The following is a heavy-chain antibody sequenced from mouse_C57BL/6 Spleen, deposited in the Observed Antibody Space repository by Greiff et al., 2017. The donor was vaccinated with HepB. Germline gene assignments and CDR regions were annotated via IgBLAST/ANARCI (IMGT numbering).Heavy chain of an antibody. CDR1: GFNIKDDY. V-gene: IGHV14-4*01. J-gene: IGHJ1*03. CDR3: TPAYSRYFDV. D-gene: IGHD2-10*01. Sequence: VQLKESGAELVRPGASVKLSCTASGFNIKDDYMHWVKQRPEQGLEWIGWIDPENGDTEYASKFQGKATITADTSSNTAYLQLSSLTSEDTAVYYCTPAYSRYFDVWGTGTTVTVSS. CDR2: IDPENGDT.